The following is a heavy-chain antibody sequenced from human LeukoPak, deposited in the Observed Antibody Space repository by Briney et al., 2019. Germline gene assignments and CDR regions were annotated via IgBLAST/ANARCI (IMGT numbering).Heavy chain of an antibody. Sequence: GGSLRLSCEASGFTFSSYAMKWVRQAPGKGLEWVSAISGSGDNTYYPDSVKGRFTISRDNSKNTLYIEMNSLRAEDTAVYYCAKGGRGSIATRPDYWGEGTLVTVSS. CDR3: AKGGRGSIATRPDY. J-gene: IGHJ4*02. CDR1: GFTFSSYA. CDR2: ISGSGDNT. D-gene: IGHD6-6*01. V-gene: IGHV3-23*01.